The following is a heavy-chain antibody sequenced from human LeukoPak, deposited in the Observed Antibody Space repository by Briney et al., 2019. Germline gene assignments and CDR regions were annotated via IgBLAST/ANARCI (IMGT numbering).Heavy chain of an antibody. D-gene: IGHD6-19*01. Sequence: GGSLRLSCAASGFTFSSYSMNWVRQAPGKGLEWVSSISSSGSYIYYADSVKGRFTISRDNAKNSLYLQMSSLRVEDTAVYYCARDRGGSGRYDYWGQGTLVSVSS. J-gene: IGHJ4*02. CDR2: ISSSGSYI. CDR3: ARDRGGSGRYDY. V-gene: IGHV3-21*01. CDR1: GFTFSSYS.